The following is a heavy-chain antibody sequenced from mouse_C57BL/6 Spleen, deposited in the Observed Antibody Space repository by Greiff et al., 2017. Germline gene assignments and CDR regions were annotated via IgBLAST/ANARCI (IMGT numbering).Heavy chain of an antibody. V-gene: IGHV1-80*01. J-gene: IGHJ2*01. CDR3: ARSGYGNYFDY. Sequence: QVQLKQSGAELVKPGASVKISCKASGYAFSSYWMNWVKQRPGKGLEWIGQIYPGDGDTNYNGKFKGKATFTADTSSNTAYMQLSSLTTEDSAIYYCARSGYGNYFDYWGQGTTLTVSS. CDR1: GYAFSSYW. CDR2: IYPGDGDT. D-gene: IGHD2-1*01.